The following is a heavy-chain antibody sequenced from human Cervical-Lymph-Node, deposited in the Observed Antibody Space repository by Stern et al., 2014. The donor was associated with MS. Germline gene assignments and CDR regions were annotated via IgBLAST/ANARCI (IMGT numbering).Heavy chain of an antibody. D-gene: IGHD6-13*01. CDR2: IWYDGSQE. Sequence: VQLVESGGGVVQPGRSLRLSCAASEFTFNSYGMHWVRQAPGKGLEWVAGIWYDGSQERYADSVKGRFTISRDNSKKTLYVQMNSLSVEDTAVYYCVRAKIAAAGTTFDYWGQGTLVTVSS. CDR1: EFTFNSYG. V-gene: IGHV3-33*03. CDR3: VRAKIAAAGTTFDY. J-gene: IGHJ4*02.